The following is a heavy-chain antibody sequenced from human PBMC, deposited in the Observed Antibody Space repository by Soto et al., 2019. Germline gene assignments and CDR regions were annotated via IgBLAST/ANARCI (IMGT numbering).Heavy chain of an antibody. Sequence: VQLVESGGGLVHPGGSLKLSCAASGFNFDTEPMNWVRQAPGKGLEWVSNIRSGGSATSYADSVKGRFTISRDNGKNSLYLQMNSVRDEDTAVYFCVRDVNWGFDSWGQGTLVTVSS. CDR2: IRSGGSAT. J-gene: IGHJ5*01. D-gene: IGHD7-27*01. CDR3: VRDVNWGFDS. V-gene: IGHV3-48*02. CDR1: GFNFDTEP.